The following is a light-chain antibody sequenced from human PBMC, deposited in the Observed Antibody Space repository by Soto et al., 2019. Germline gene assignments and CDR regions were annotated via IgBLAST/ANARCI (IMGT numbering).Light chain of an antibody. CDR3: ISYTGSSTSYV. Sequence: QSALTQPASVSGSPGQSITISCSGTRSDIGSYNYVAWYQQFPGKTPKILIYGVSNRPSGVSSRFSGSKSGNTASLTISGLQAEDEADYDCISYTGSSTSYVFGSGTKVTVL. J-gene: IGLJ1*01. CDR1: RSDIGSYNY. CDR2: GVS. V-gene: IGLV2-14*01.